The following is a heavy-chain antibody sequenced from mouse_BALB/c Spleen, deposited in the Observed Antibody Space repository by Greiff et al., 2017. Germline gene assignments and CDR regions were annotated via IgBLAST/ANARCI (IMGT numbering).Heavy chain of an antibody. D-gene: IGHD2-4*01. J-gene: IGHJ3*01. CDR2: IDPENGNT. Sequence: VQLKESGAELVRPGALVKLSCKASGFNIKDYYMHWVKQRPEQGLGWIGWIDPENGNTIYDPKFQGKASITADTSSNTAYLQLSILTSEDTAVYYCASDYDGAFAYWGQGTLVTVSA. V-gene: IGHV14-1*02. CDR1: GFNIKDYY. CDR3: ASDYDGAFAY.